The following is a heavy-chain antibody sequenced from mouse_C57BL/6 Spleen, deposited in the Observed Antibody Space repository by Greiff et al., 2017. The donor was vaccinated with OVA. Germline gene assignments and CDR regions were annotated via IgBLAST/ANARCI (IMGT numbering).Heavy chain of an antibody. CDR2: IYPSDSET. CDR1: GYTFTSYW. Sequence: QVQLQQPGAELVRPGSSVKLSCKASGYTFTSYWMDWVKQRPGQGLEWIGNIYPSDSETHYNQKFKDKATLTVDKSSSTAYMQLSSLTSEDSAVYYCARPYYDYDVGFAYWGQGTLVTVSA. V-gene: IGHV1-61*01. CDR3: ARPYYDYDVGFAY. D-gene: IGHD2-4*01. J-gene: IGHJ3*01.